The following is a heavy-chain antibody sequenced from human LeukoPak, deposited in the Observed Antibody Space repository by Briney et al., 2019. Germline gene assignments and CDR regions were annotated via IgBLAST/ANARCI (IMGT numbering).Heavy chain of an antibody. CDR1: GFNFSNYV. CDR3: ARGDGSFDY. J-gene: IGHJ4*02. V-gene: IGHV3-30*14. CDR2: LSHEGSRT. Sequence: PGGSLRLSCAASGFNFSNYVMHWVRQAPGKGLEWVAVLSHEGSRTSYADSVKGRFTISRDDSKNTLYLQMNSLRAEDTAVYYCARGDGSFDYWGQGSLVTVSS. D-gene: IGHD5-24*01.